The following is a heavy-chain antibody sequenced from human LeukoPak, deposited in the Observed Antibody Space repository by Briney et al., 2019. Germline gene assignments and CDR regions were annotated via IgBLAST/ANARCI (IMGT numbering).Heavy chain of an antibody. Sequence: GESLRISCKGSGYSFTTYWISWVRQMPGKGLEWMGRIDPSDSYTKYSPSFQGLVTLSADKSISTAYLQWSSLVASDTAMYYCARLNYYGSGSYSHDYWGQGTLVTVSS. V-gene: IGHV5-10-1*01. J-gene: IGHJ4*02. CDR3: ARLNYYGSGSYSHDY. D-gene: IGHD3-10*01. CDR1: GYSFTTYW. CDR2: IDPSDSYT.